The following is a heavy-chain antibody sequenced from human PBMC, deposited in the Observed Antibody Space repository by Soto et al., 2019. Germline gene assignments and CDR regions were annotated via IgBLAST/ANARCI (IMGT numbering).Heavy chain of an antibody. CDR2: TYYRSKWYK. CDR3: ARWDHDYGYLDV. CDR1: GDSVSSNSAA. D-gene: IGHD4-17*01. Sequence: PSQTLSLTGDISGDSVSSNSAAWNWIRQSPSRGLEWLGRTYYRSKWYKEYGVSVKSRISINPDTCKNQFSLQLNSVTPEDTAVYYCARWDHDYGYLDVWGLGTTVTVSS. V-gene: IGHV6-1*01. J-gene: IGHJ6*02.